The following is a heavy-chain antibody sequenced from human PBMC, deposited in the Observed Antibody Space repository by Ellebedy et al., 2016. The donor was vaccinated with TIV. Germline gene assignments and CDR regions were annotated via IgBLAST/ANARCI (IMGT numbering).Heavy chain of an antibody. CDR2: ISYSGST. J-gene: IGHJ4*02. V-gene: IGHV4-59*08. CDR3: STLGGSGHVYYFDY. CDR1: GGSISRYY. D-gene: IGHD2-15*01. Sequence: MPSETLSLTCTVSGGSISRYYWSWIRQPPGKGLEWIGYISYSGSTNYNPSLKSRVPKSVDTSNNQFSLKLSSVTAADTAVYYCSTLGGSGHVYYFDYWGQGTLVTVSS.